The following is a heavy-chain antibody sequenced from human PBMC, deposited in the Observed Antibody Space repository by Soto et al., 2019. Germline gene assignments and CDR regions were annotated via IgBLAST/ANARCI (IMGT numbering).Heavy chain of an antibody. Sequence: PSETLSLTCTVSGGSVSSGSYYWSWIRQPPGKGLEWIGYIYYSGSTNYNPSLKSRVTISVDTSKNQFSLKLSSVTAADTAVYYCAREPPRRSSTDSNWFDPWGQGTLVTVSS. J-gene: IGHJ5*02. CDR3: AREPPRRSSTDSNWFDP. CDR2: IYYSGST. CDR1: GGSVSSGSYY. D-gene: IGHD2-2*01. V-gene: IGHV4-61*01.